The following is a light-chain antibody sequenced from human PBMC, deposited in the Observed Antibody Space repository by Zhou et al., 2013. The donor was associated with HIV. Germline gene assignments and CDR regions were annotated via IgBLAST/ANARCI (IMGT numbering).Light chain of an antibody. V-gene: IGLV2-23*02. J-gene: IGLJ1*01. CDR1: SSDVGGYNY. CDR3: CSYAGSSTYV. CDR2: DVN. Sequence: QSALTQPASVSGSPGQSITISCTGTSSDVGGYNYVSWYQQHPGKAPKFMIYDVNRRPSGVSNRFSGSKSGNTASLTISGLQAEDEADYYCCSYAGSSTYVFGTGTKVTVL.